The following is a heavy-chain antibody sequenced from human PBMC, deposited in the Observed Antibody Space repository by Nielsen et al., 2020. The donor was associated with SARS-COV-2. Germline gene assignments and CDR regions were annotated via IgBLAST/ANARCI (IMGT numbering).Heavy chain of an antibody. J-gene: IGHJ2*01. CDR1: GGSISSGGYY. Sequence: SETLSLTCTVSGGSISSGGYYWSWIRQHPGKGLEWIGYIYYSGSTYYNPSLKSRVTISVDTSKNQFSLKLSSVTAADTAVYYCARVGSGWYRGTPADWYFDLWGRGTLVTVSS. D-gene: IGHD6-19*01. CDR3: ARVGSGWYRGTPADWYFDL. CDR2: IYYSGST. V-gene: IGHV4-31*03.